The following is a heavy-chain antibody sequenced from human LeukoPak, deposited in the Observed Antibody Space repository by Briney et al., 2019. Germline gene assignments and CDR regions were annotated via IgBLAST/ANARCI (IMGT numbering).Heavy chain of an antibody. CDR3: AKIKGMITFGGVIVY. CDR2: ISGSGGST. V-gene: IGHV3-23*01. CDR1: GFTFSSYA. J-gene: IGHJ4*02. Sequence: PGGSLRLSCAASGFTFSSYAMSWVRQAPGEGLEWVSAISGSGGSTYYADSVKGRFTISRDNSKNTLYLQMNSLRAEDTAVYYCAKIKGMITFGGVIVYWGQGTLVTVSS. D-gene: IGHD3-16*02.